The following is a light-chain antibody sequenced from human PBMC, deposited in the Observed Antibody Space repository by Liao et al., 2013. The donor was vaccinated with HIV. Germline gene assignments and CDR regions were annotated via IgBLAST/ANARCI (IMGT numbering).Light chain of an antibody. CDR3: YHAADDILPGV. Sequence: SYELTQPSSVSVSPGQTARITCSGDVLAKKFVRWYQQKPGQAPVLVIYEDTERPSGIPERFSGSSSGITVTLTISGAQFEDEADYYCYHAADDILPGVFGGGTKLTVL. J-gene: IGLJ3*02. V-gene: IGLV3-27*01. CDR2: EDT. CDR1: VLAKKF.